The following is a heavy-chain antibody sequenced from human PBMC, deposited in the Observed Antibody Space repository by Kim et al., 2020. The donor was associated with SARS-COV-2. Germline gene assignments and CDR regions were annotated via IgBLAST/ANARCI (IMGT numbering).Heavy chain of an antibody. J-gene: IGHJ5*02. V-gene: IGHV4-39*07. CDR3: ARDRLRTMVRGVISWFDP. Sequence: KSRVTISVDTSKNQFSLKLSSVTAADTAVYYCARDRLRTMVRGVISWFDPWGQGTLVTVSS. D-gene: IGHD3-10*01.